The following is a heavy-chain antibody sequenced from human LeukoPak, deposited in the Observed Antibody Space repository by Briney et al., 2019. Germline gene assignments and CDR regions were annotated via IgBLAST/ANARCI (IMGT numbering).Heavy chain of an antibody. J-gene: IGHJ4*02. Sequence: SVNVSCKASGGTFSSYDISWARQAPGQGIEWMGGIIPIFGTANYAQKFQGRVTITADESTSTAYMELSSLRSEDTAVYYCAIGSRERFLEPYDYWGQGTLVTVSS. V-gene: IGHV1-69*01. CDR2: IIPIFGTA. D-gene: IGHD3-3*01. CDR3: AIGSRERFLEPYDY. CDR1: GGTFSSYD.